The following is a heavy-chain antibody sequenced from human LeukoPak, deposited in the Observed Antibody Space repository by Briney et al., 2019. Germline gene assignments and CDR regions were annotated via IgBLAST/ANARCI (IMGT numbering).Heavy chain of an antibody. CDR2: ISSSGSTI. CDR3: ARELIGSSPY. Sequence: GGSLRLSCAASGFTFGSYEMNWVRQAPGKGLEWVSYISSSGSTIYYADSVKGRFTISRDNAKNSLYLQMNSLRAEDTAVYYCARELIGSSPYWGQGTLVTVSS. J-gene: IGHJ4*02. V-gene: IGHV3-48*03. CDR1: GFTFGSYE. D-gene: IGHD6-25*01.